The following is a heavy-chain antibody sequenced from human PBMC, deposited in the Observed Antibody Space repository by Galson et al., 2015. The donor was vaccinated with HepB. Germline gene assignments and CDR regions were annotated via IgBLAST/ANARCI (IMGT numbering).Heavy chain of an antibody. CDR3: TRGMETWIQLWPTFDY. CDR1: GYTFTSYA. CDR2: INTNTGNP. Sequence: SVKVSYKASGYTFTSYAMNWVRQAPGQGLEWMGWINTNTGNPTYAQGFTGRFVFSLDTSVSTAYLQISSLKAEDTAVYYCTRGMETWIQLWPTFDYWGQGTLVTVSS. J-gene: IGHJ4*02. V-gene: IGHV7-4-1*02. D-gene: IGHD5-18*01.